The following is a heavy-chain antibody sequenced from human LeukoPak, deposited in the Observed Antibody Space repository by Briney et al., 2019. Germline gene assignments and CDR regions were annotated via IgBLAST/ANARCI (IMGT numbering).Heavy chain of an antibody. CDR2: ISYDGSNK. D-gene: IGHD6-19*01. CDR1: GFTFSSYA. J-gene: IGHJ4*02. V-gene: IGHV3-30*04. CDR3: ARDSVGSGPGLDY. Sequence: GGSLRLSCAASGFTFSSYAMHWVRQAPGKGLEWVAVISYDGSNKYYADSVKGRFTISRDNSKNTLYLQMNSLRAEDTAVYYCARDSVGSGPGLDYWGQGTLVTVSS.